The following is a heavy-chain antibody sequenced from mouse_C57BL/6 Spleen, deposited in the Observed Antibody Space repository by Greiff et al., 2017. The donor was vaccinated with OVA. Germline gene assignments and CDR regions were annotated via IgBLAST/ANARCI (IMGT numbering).Heavy chain of an antibody. CDR3: ARGDYYGSSSIDY. D-gene: IGHD1-1*01. CDR2: INPGSGGT. V-gene: IGHV1-54*01. CDR1: GYAFTNYL. J-gene: IGHJ2*01. Sequence: VQLQQSGAELVRPGTSVKVSCKASGYAFTNYLIEWVKQRPGQGLEWIGVINPGSGGTNYNEKFKGKATLTADKSSSTAYMQLSSLTSEDSAVYFCARGDYYGSSSIDYWGKGTTLTVSS.